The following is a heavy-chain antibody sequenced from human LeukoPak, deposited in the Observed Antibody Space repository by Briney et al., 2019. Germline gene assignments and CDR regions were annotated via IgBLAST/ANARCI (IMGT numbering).Heavy chain of an antibody. Sequence: QSGGSPRLSCAASGFTFSSYEMNWVRQAPGKGLEWVSCISSSGSTIYYADSVKGRFTISRDNAKNSLYLQMNSLRAEDTAVYYCAELGITMIGGVWGKGTTVTISS. J-gene: IGHJ6*04. CDR2: ISSSGSTI. CDR3: AELGITMIGGV. CDR1: GFTFSSYE. V-gene: IGHV3-48*03. D-gene: IGHD3-10*02.